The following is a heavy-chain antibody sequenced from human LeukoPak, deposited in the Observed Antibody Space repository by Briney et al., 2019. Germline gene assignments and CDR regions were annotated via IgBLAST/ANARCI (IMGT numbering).Heavy chain of an antibody. J-gene: IGHJ3*02. Sequence: GESLKISCQGSGYSFTSYWIGWVRQLPGKGLEWMGIIYPGDSDTRYSPSFQGQVTISADKSISTAYLQWSSLKASDTAMYYCARQNSGSHGAFDIWGQGTMVTVSS. D-gene: IGHD1-26*01. CDR1: GYSFTSYW. CDR3: ARQNSGSHGAFDI. V-gene: IGHV5-51*01. CDR2: IYPGDSDT.